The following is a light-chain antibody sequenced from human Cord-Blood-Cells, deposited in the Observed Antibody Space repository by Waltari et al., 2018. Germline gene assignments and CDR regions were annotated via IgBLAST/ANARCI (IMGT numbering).Light chain of an antibody. CDR3: SSYTSSSTLYV. J-gene: IGLJ1*01. Sequence: QSALTQPASLSGSPGQSFTIPCTGTSSYVGGYNYVSWYQQHPGKAPKLMIYDVSKRPSGVSNRFSGSKSGNTASLTISGLQAEDEADYYCSSYTSSSTLYVFGTGTKVTVL. V-gene: IGLV2-14*01. CDR2: DVS. CDR1: SSYVGGYNY.